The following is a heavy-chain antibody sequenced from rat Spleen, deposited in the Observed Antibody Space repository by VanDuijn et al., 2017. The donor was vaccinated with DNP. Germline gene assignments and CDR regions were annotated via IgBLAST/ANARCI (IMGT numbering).Heavy chain of an antibody. Sequence: EVRLVESGGALVQPGRSLKLSCAASGFTFNDYFMAWIRQAPGKGLEWVASITNTGGSTYYPDSVKGRFTISRDNAKSTLYLQMNSLRSEDTATYYCSTGPITTFASWGQGTLVTVSS. D-gene: IGHD1-10*01. CDR3: STGPITTFAS. CDR1: GFTFNDYF. V-gene: IGHV5-31*01. CDR2: ITNTGGST. J-gene: IGHJ3*01.